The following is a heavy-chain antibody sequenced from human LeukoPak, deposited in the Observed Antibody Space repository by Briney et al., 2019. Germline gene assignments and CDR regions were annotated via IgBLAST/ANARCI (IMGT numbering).Heavy chain of an antibody. CDR2: ISGGSEDT. D-gene: IGHD6-13*01. V-gene: IGHV3-23*01. CDR1: GFTFDSYV. J-gene: IGHJ6*02. Sequence: PGGSLRLSCTASGFTFDSYVMSWVRQAPGKGLEWFSSISGGSEDTYYADSVKGRFTISRDNSKSTLYLQMNSLRAEDTAVYYCARTIAQYSNSWLYFYYGLDVWGQGTTVTVSS. CDR3: ARTIAQYSNSWLYFYYGLDV.